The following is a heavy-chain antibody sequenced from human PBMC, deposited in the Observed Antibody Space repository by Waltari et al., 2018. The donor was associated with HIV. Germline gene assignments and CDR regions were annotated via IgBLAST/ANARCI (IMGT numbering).Heavy chain of an antibody. J-gene: IGHJ3*01. D-gene: IGHD6-13*01. V-gene: IGHV3-33*01. Sequence: VQLEESGGGVVQPGRSRRLSCAAAGFRVSAYGMHWVRQAPGKGLQWVAVIWYDGSKKEYSDSLKGRFTISKDNSKNTLFLQMNSLRVDDTAVYFCARVPFASSWSADSFDVWGPGTRITVSS. CDR1: GFRVSAYG. CDR2: IWYDGSKK. CDR3: ARVPFASSWSADSFDV.